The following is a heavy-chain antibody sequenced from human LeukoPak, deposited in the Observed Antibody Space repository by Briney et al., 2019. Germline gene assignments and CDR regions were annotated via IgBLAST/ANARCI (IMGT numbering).Heavy chain of an antibody. CDR3: ARDVTGAFDI. D-gene: IGHD2-8*02. Sequence: LEWIGYIYYSGSTNYNPSLKSRVTISVDTSKNQFSLKLSSVTAADTAVYYCARDVTGAFDIWGQGTMVTVSS. V-gene: IGHV4-59*01. J-gene: IGHJ3*02. CDR2: IYYSGST.